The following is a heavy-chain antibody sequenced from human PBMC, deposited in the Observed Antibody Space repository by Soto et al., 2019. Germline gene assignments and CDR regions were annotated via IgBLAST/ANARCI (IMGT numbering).Heavy chain of an antibody. CDR2: ISAAGDP. V-gene: IGHV3-13*05. Sequence: EVQLVESGGGLVQPGGSLRLSCEASGFTFRNYDMHWVRQGTGKGLEWVSGISAAGDPDYADSVEGRFTSSSENAQNSFFLQMNSLRVDDTAVYYCARTDRDFYGLDVWGQGTTVIVSS. CDR1: GFTFRNYD. CDR3: ARTDRDFYGLDV. J-gene: IGHJ6*02.